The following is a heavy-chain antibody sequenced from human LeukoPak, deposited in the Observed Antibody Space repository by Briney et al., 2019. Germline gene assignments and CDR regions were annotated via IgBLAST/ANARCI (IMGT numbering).Heavy chain of an antibody. D-gene: IGHD4-17*01. J-gene: IGHJ4*02. V-gene: IGHV3-33*01. CDR1: GFTFSSYG. Sequence: GGSLRLSCAASGFTFSSYGMHWVRQAPGKGLEWVAVIWYDGSNKYYADSVKGRFTISRDDSKNTLYLRMNSLRAEDTAVYYCAREDYGDYRVDYWGQGALVTVSS. CDR3: AREDYGDYRVDY. CDR2: IWYDGSNK.